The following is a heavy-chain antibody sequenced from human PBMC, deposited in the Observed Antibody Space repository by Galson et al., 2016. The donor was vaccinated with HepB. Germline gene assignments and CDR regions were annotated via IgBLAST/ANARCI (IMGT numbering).Heavy chain of an antibody. J-gene: IGHJ6*02. Sequence: SLRLSCAASGFTFTNYAMTWVRQAPGKGLQWVSGISGSINATYYADSVKGRFIISRDDSKNTLYLQMHSLRAEDTALYYCAKPPSRYYDSGAGYGMDIWGQGTTVTVSS. CDR3: AKPPSRYYDSGAGYGMDI. CDR2: ISGSINAT. V-gene: IGHV3-23*01. D-gene: IGHD3-10*01. CDR1: GFTFTNYA.